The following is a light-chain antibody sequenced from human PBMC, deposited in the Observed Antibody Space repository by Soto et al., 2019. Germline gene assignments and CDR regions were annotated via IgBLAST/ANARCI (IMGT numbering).Light chain of an antibody. J-gene: IGKJ4*02. CDR3: QQRSNWPLT. V-gene: IGKV3-11*01. CDR1: QSISSC. Sequence: AQSPSTLSASVGDRVTITCRASQSISSCLAWYQQKAGQAPRLLIHGASNRATGIPSRFSGSGFGTDFTLTISSLEPEDFAVFYCQQRSNWPLTFGGGTKVDIK. CDR2: GAS.